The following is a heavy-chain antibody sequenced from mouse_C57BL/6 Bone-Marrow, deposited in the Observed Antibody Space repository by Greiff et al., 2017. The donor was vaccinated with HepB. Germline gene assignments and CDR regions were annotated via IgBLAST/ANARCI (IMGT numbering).Heavy chain of an antibody. CDR1: EYEFPSHD. J-gene: IGHJ4*01. CDR3: ASGHELGEAMDY. Sequence: EVQLVESGGGLVQPGASLKLSCESTEYEFPSHDMSWVRKTPEKRLELVAAINSDGGSTYYPDTMERRFIISRDNTKKTLYLQMSSLRSEDTAVYYCASGHELGEAMDYWGQGTSVTVSS. V-gene: IGHV5-2*01. D-gene: IGHD4-1*01. CDR2: INSDGGST.